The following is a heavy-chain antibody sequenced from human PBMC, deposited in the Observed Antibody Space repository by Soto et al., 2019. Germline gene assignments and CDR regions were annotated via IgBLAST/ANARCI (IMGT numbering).Heavy chain of an antibody. Sequence: QVQLVESGGGVVQPGRSLRLSCAASGFTFSSYGMHWVRQAPGKGLEWVAVISYDGSNKYYADTVKGRFTISRDNSKNPLYLQTNRLRAADTAVYYCAKGTAEWGQGTLVTVSS. CDR3: AKGTAE. V-gene: IGHV3-30*18. CDR2: ISYDGSNK. D-gene: IGHD6-13*01. CDR1: GFTFSSYG. J-gene: IGHJ4*02.